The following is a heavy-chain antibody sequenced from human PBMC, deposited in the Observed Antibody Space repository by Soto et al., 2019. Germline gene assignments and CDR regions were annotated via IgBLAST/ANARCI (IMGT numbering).Heavy chain of an antibody. CDR3: AREGAHYTPLDH. CDR1: GFTLTDYA. J-gene: IGHJ4*02. D-gene: IGHD2-15*01. V-gene: IGHV1-3*01. CDR2: INVGNGNT. Sequence: EASVKVSCKAFGFTLTDYAIHWGRHAPGQGLEGGGWINVGNGNTGYSRKFQGRVTNARDMSASTAYIEVTSLTSEDTAIYYCAREGAHYTPLDHWGQGTLVTVSS.